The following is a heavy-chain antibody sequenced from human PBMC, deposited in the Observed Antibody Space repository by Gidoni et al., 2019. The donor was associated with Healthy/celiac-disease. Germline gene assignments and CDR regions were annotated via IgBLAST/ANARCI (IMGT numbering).Heavy chain of an antibody. CDR2: ISAYNCNT. D-gene: IGHD2-2*02. CDR3: ARLGLVPAAIDPVDY. J-gene: IGHJ4*02. V-gene: IGHV1-18*01. Sequence: VKLTQSGPEAKIPAASVRVSCKAPGYTCTSYGISRVRQAPGQGLEWMGWISAYNCNTNYAQKLQGRVTMTTDASTSTAYMELRSLRSDDTAVYYCARLGLVPAAIDPVDYWGQGTLVTVSS. CDR1: GYTCTSYG.